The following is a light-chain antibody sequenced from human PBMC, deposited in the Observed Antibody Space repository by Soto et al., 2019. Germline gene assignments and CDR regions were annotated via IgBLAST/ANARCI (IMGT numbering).Light chain of an antibody. CDR2: LAS. J-gene: IGKJ2*01. V-gene: IGKV1-17*01. Sequence: DIQMTQSPSSLSVSVGDTATITCRASQHITSDRAWYQQKAGRAPKCLILLASRMQTGVPARFSGSGSGTEFTLTISSLQPEDFATYYCLHHNGYPPVFGQGTKVEIK. CDR3: LHHNGYPPV. CDR1: QHITSD.